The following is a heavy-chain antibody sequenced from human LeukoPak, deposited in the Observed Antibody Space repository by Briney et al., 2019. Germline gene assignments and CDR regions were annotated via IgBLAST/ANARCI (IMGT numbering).Heavy chain of an antibody. CDR2: ISSSSSYI. J-gene: IGHJ6*02. CDR1: GFTFSSYS. CDR3: ARFTHSPLYDFWSGYHLYGMDV. V-gene: IGHV3-21*01. Sequence: GGSLRLSCAASGFTFSSYSMNWVRQAPGKGLEWVSSISSSSSYIYYADSVKGRFTISRDNAKNSLYLLMNSLRAEDTAVYYCARFTHSPLYDFWSGYHLYGMDVWGQGTTVTVSS. D-gene: IGHD3-3*01.